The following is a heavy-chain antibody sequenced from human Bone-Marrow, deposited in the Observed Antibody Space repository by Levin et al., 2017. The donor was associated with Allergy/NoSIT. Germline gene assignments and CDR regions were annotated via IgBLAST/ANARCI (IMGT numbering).Heavy chain of an antibody. V-gene: IGHV3-48*03. CDR1: GFTFSSYE. Sequence: GGSLRLSCAASGFTFSSYEMNWVRQAPGKGLEWVSYISSSGSTIYYADSVKGRFTISRDNAKNSLYLQMNSLRAEDTAVYYCARDEKYSYLRNYYYYGMDVWGQGTTVTVSS. CDR2: ISSSGSTI. J-gene: IGHJ6*02. D-gene: IGHD5-18*01. CDR3: ARDEKYSYLRNYYYYGMDV.